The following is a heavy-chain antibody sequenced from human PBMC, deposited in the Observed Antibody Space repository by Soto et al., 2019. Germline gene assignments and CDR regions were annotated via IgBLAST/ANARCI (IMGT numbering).Heavy chain of an antibody. CDR2: IYYSGST. CDR3: ARHRGSSISPGRVDY. J-gene: IGHJ4*02. Sequence: SETLSLTCTVSGGSISSSSYYWGWIRQPPGKGLEWIGSIYYSGSTYYNPSLKSRVTISVDTSKNQFSLKLSSVTAADTAVYYCARHRGSSISPGRVDYWGQGTLVTVSS. D-gene: IGHD6-6*01. V-gene: IGHV4-39*01. CDR1: GGSISSSSYY.